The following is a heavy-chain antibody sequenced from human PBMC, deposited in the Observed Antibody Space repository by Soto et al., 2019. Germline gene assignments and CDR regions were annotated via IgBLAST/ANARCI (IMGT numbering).Heavy chain of an antibody. CDR1: GDIFSGYP. V-gene: IGHV1-69*12. Sequence: QVQLVQSGAEVKKPGSSVKVSCTASGDIFSGYPISWVRQAPGQGLEWMGGIIPLFGSTNYAPKFQGRVTITADQSTNTGYMELSSLKSEDTAVYYCARDLGTGYDSGDYWGQGTLVTVSS. J-gene: IGHJ4*02. D-gene: IGHD5-12*01. CDR2: IIPLFGST. CDR3: ARDLGTGYDSGDY.